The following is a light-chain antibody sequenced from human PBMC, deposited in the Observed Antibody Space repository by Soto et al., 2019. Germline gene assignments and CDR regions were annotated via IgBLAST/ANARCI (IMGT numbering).Light chain of an antibody. Sequence: EVVLMQSPDTLSLSPGERATLSCRASESISSHYIAWYQHKPGQAPRLLIFGASTRATGIPDRFSGSWSGTDFTLTFSRLEPEGFAMYYCQNFGDSPFTFGPGTKVDIK. V-gene: IGKV3-20*01. CDR2: GAS. J-gene: IGKJ3*01. CDR1: ESISSHY. CDR3: QNFGDSPFT.